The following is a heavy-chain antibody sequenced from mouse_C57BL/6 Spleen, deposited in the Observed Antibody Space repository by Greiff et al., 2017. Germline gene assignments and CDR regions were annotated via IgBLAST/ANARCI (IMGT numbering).Heavy chain of an antibody. V-gene: IGHV1-69*01. CDR3: ARRVTTGYYFDY. Sequence: QVQLKQPGAELVMPGASVKLSCKASGYTFPSYWMHWVKQRPGQGLEWIGEIDPSDSYTNYNQKFKGKSTLTVDKSSSTAYMQLSSLTSEDSAVYYCARRVTTGYYFDYWGQGTTLTVSS. J-gene: IGHJ2*01. CDR1: GYTFPSYW. CDR2: IDPSDSYT. D-gene: IGHD2-2*01.